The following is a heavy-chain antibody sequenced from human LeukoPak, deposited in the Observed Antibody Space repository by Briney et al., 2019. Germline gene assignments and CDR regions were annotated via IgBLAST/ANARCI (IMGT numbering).Heavy chain of an antibody. CDR2: ITNNGGEV. CDR3: VKGRLQLGY. D-gene: IGHD5-24*01. J-gene: IGHJ4*02. CDR1: GFTFSNYG. Sequence: GGSLRLSCSASGFTFSNYGMHWVRHAPGKGLEYVSAITNNGGEVNYADSVKGRFTISRDNSKNTVFLQMSALRSEDTAVYYCVKGRLQLGYWGQGTLVTVSS. V-gene: IGHV3-64D*06.